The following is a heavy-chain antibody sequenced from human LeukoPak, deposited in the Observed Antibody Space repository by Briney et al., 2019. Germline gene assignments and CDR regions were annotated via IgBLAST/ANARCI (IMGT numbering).Heavy chain of an antibody. D-gene: IGHD1-26*01. Sequence: GGSLRLSCAASGFTFSSYSMNWVRQAPGKGLEWVSYISSSSSTIYYADSVKGRFTISRDNAKNSLYLQMNSLRGDDTAVYYCAKDVGKWESLHFFDYWGQGTLVTVSS. CDR3: AKDVGKWESLHFFDY. CDR2: ISSSSSTI. J-gene: IGHJ4*02. V-gene: IGHV3-48*01. CDR1: GFTFSSYS.